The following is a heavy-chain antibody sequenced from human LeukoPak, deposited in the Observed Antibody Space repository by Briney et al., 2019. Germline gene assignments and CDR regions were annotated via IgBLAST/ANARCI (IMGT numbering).Heavy chain of an antibody. CDR3: ARAVAGTAMVTPLGY. CDR1: GYTFTSYY. Sequence: ASVKVSCKASGYTFTSYYMHWVRQAPGQGLEWMGIINPSGGSTSYAQKFQGRVTMTRDTSTSTVYMELSSLRSEDTAVYYCARAVAGTAMVTPLGYWGQGTLVTVSS. CDR2: INPSGGST. J-gene: IGHJ4*02. V-gene: IGHV1-46*01. D-gene: IGHD5-18*01.